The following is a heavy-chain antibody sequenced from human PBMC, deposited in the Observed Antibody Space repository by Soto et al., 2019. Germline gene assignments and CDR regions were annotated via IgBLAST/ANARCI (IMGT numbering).Heavy chain of an antibody. CDR1: GGSFSGYC. V-gene: IGHV4-34*02. CDR3: ARGRKGYSSSWYGD. Sequence: QVQLQQWGAGLLKPSETLSLTCAVYGGSFSGYCWSWIRQPPGKGLEWIGEITHSGSTNYNPSLTSRVTIAVDSSKNQFSLTRSSVTAADTAVYFGARGRKGYSSSWYGDWGQGTLVTVSS. CDR2: ITHSGST. D-gene: IGHD6-13*01. J-gene: IGHJ4*02.